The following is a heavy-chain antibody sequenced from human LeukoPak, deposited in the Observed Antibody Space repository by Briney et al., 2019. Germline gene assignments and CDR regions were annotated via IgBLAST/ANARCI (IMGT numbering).Heavy chain of an antibody. Sequence: PGGSLRLSCAASGFTFSSYAMHWVRQAPGKGLEWVAVISYDGSNKYYADSVKGRFTISRDNSKNTLYLQMNSLRAEDTAVYYCAKDKDYGYYMDVWGKGTTVTDSS. CDR2: ISYDGSNK. V-gene: IGHV3-30*04. J-gene: IGHJ6*03. D-gene: IGHD3-16*01. CDR3: AKDKDYGYYMDV. CDR1: GFTFSSYA.